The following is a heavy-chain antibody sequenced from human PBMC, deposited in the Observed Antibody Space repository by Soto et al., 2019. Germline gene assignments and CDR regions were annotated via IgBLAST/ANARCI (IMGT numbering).Heavy chain of an antibody. V-gene: IGHV2-5*02. J-gene: IGHJ4*02. CDR1: GFSLTTSGVG. CDR3: AHRGEATGHFGY. Sequence: QITLKESGPTLVKPTQTLTLTCTFSGFSLTTSGVGVGWIRQPPGKALEWLALIYGDDDKRYSPSLKSRVTSLKDHAKNHVVLTPTNLDPVDTATYYCAHRGEATGHFGYWGRGILVTVSS. D-gene: IGHD2-8*02. CDR2: IYGDDDK.